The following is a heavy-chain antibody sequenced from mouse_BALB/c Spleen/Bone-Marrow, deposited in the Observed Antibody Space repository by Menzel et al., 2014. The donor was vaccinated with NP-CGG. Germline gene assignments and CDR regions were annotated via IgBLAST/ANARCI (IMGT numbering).Heavy chain of an antibody. D-gene: IGHD3-1*01. CDR1: GYTFTSYW. CDR2: INPSNGRT. Sequence: VQRVESGAELVKPGASVNLSCKASGYTFTSYWMHWVKQRPGQGLEWIGEINPSNGRTNYNEKFKSKATLTVDKSSSTAYMQLSSLTSEVSAVYTRPRWGLPLAYWGQGTLGHVSA. CDR3: PRWGLPLAY. V-gene: IGHV1S81*02. J-gene: IGHJ3*01.